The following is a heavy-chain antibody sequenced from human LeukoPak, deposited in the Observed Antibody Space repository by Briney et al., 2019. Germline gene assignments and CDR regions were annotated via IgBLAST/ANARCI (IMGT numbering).Heavy chain of an antibody. Sequence: PSETLSLTCAVYGGSFSGYYWSWIRQPPGKGLEWIGEINHSGSTNYNPSLKSRVTISVDTSKNQFSLKLSSVTAADTAVYYCASQRGPRDYYGAGYFDYWGQGTLVTVSS. CDR2: INHSGST. V-gene: IGHV4-34*01. CDR3: ASQRGPRDYYGAGYFDY. D-gene: IGHD3-22*01. CDR1: GGSFSGYY. J-gene: IGHJ4*02.